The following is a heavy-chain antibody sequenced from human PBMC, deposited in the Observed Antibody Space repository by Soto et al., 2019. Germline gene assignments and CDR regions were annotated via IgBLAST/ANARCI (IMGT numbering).Heavy chain of an antibody. V-gene: IGHV1-69*13. D-gene: IGHD7-27*01. Sequence: ASVKVSCKASGGTFSSYAISWVRQAPGQGLEWMGGIIPIFGTANYAQKFQGRVTITADESTSTAYMELSSLRSEDTAVYYCARSLTGDLYYYYYYGMDVWGQGTTVTVSS. CDR3: ARSLTGDLYYYYYYGMDV. J-gene: IGHJ6*02. CDR2: IIPIFGTA. CDR1: GGTFSSYA.